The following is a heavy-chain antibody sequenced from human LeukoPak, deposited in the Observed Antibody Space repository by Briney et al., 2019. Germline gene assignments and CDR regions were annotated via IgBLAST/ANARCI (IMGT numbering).Heavy chain of an antibody. CDR1: GYTFTGYY. D-gene: IGHD1-26*01. V-gene: IGHV1-2*02. Sequence: GASVKVSCKPSGYTFTGYYMHWVRQTPGQGLEWMGWIKPNSGGTNYAQKFQGRVTMTRDTSISTAYMGLSRLRSDDTAVYYCARGSIVGATFDYFDYWGQGTLVTVSS. CDR3: ARGSIVGATFDYFDY. CDR2: IKPNSGGT. J-gene: IGHJ4*02.